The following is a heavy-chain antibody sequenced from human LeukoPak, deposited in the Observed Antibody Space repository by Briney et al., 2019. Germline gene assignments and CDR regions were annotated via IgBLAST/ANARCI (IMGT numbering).Heavy chain of an antibody. V-gene: IGHV3-30*02. D-gene: IGHD4-17*01. J-gene: IGHJ3*02. CDR1: GFTFSSYG. Sequence: GGSLRLSCAASGFTFSSYGMHWVRQAPGKGLEWVAFIRYDGSNKYYADSVKGRFTISRDNSKNTLYLQMNSLRAEDTAVYYCAKDRVMTTVTIFRQRVTANAFDIWGQGTMVTVSS. CDR3: AKDRVMTTVTIFRQRVTANAFDI. CDR2: IRYDGSNK.